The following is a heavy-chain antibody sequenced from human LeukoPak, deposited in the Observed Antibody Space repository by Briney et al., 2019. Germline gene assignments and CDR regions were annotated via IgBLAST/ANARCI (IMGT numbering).Heavy chain of an antibody. CDR3: AKDDAWGRYKD. J-gene: IGHJ1*01. V-gene: IGHV3-23*01. Sequence: GGSLRLSCGASGFTFSGHGMNWVRQAPGKGLEWVSGISPSGGITYYTDSVRGRFTISRDNSKNTVSLQMNSLRGEDTAVYYCAKDDAWGRYKDWGQGTLVTVSS. D-gene: IGHD3-16*01. CDR1: GFTFSGHG. CDR2: ISPSGGIT.